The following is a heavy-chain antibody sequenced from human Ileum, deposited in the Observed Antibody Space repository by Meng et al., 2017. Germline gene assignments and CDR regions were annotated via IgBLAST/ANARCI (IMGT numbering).Heavy chain of an antibody. Sequence: GESLKISCAASGVTFSSYAIHWVRQAPGKGLEWVALIWYDGTNAYYADSVKGRFTISRDNADKTTNLQMNSLRAVDTALYYCAREVLSYGSTYDIWGQGTMVTVSS. CDR2: IWYDGTNA. CDR1: GVTFSSYA. D-gene: IGHD3-10*01. CDR3: AREVLSYGSTYDI. J-gene: IGHJ3*02. V-gene: IGHV3-33*01.